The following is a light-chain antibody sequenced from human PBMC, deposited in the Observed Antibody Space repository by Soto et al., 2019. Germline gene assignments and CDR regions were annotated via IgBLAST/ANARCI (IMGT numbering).Light chain of an antibody. J-gene: IGLJ2*01. CDR3: AAWDDSLNML. CDR2: SNN. Sequence: QSVLTQPPSASGTPGQRVTISCSGSSSNIGNNYVYWYQHLPGTAPKLLIYSNNQRPSGVPDRFSASKSGSSASLAIRGLRSEDEADYYCAAWDDSLNMLFGGGTKLTVL. V-gene: IGLV1-47*02. CDR1: SSNIGNNY.